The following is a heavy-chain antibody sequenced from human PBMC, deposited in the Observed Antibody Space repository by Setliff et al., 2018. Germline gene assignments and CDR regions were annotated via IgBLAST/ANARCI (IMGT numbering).Heavy chain of an antibody. Sequence: SETLSLTCTVSGGSISPYFWSWVRQPPGKGLEWIGYVYHNGNTNFNPSLKSRVTMSVDTSKNQFALHLKSVTAADTAVYYCARDRSAYSYGLDVWGQGTMVTVSS. CDR1: GGSISPYF. J-gene: IGHJ6*02. CDR2: VYHNGNT. D-gene: IGHD2-15*01. V-gene: IGHV4-59*01. CDR3: ARDRSAYSYGLDV.